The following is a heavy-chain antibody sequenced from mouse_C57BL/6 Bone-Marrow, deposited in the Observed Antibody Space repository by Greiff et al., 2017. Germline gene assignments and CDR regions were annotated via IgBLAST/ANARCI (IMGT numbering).Heavy chain of an antibody. Sequence: QVQLQQSGAELVRPGTSVKMFCKASGYTFTNYWLGWAQQRPGHGLEWIGDIYPGGGYSNYNEKFKGKATLTADKSSSTAYMQCSSLTSEDSAIYYCARGIYYYGSSDCDVWGTGTTVTVSS. CDR1: GYTFTNYW. D-gene: IGHD1-1*01. CDR2: IYPGGGYS. CDR3: ARGIYYYGSSDCDV. J-gene: IGHJ1*03. V-gene: IGHV1-63*01.